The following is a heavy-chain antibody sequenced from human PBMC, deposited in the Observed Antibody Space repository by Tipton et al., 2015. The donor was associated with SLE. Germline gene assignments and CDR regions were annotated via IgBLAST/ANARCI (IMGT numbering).Heavy chain of an antibody. D-gene: IGHD2-2*01. CDR1: EFVVRDNY. J-gene: IGHJ2*01. CDR2: IDWTGGSI. CDR3: VRLGCVWDGTSCYGGIYFDL. Sequence: GSLRLSCAASEFVVRDNYMTWVRQAPGKGLQWVSGIDWTGGSISYADSVKGRFTISRDNAMDTLYLQLNSLRVDDTGVYYCVRLGCVWDGTSCYGGIYFDLWGRGTLVTVYS. V-gene: IGHV3-74*01.